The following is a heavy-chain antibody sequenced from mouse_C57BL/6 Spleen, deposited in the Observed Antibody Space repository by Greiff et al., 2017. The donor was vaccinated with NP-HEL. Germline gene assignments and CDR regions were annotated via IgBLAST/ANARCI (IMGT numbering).Heavy chain of an antibody. CDR1: GYTFTSYW. CDR3: ARSTTGPYYAMDY. Sequence: QVQLQQPGAELVKPGASVKLSCKASGYTFTSYWMQWVKQRPGQGLEWIGEIDPSDSYTNYNQKFKGKATLTVDTSSSTAYMQLSSLTSEDSAVYYCARSTTGPYYAMDYWGQGTSVTVSS. J-gene: IGHJ4*01. V-gene: IGHV1-50*01. D-gene: IGHD4-1*02. CDR2: IDPSDSYT.